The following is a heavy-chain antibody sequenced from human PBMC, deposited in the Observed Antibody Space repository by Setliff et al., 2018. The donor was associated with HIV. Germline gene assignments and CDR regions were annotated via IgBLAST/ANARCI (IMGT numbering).Heavy chain of an antibody. CDR2: IIPTVDTT. CDR3: ASAGEMLTGKFYY. V-gene: IGHV1-69*13. J-gene: IGHJ4*02. Sequence: ASVKVSCKASGDTFDSYAVSWVRQAPGQGLEWVGGIIPTVDTTNYAQKFQDRVTITADESMSIVYMELGSLTSDDTAFYYCASAGEMLTGKFYYWAQGTLVTVS. D-gene: IGHD3-16*01. CDR1: GDTFDSYA.